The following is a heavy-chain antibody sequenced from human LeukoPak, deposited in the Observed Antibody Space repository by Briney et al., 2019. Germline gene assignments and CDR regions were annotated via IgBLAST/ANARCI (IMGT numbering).Heavy chain of an antibody. D-gene: IGHD5-12*01. Sequence: GGSLRLSCAASGFAFSTYWMNWIRQAPGEGLEWVANIKQDGSEKYYLDSVKGRFTISRDNAKNLLYLQMSSLRAEDTAVYYCAKPITITGATDGFDIWGQGAKVIVSS. J-gene: IGHJ3*02. CDR3: AKPITITGATDGFDI. V-gene: IGHV3-7*01. CDR1: GFAFSTYW. CDR2: IKQDGSEK.